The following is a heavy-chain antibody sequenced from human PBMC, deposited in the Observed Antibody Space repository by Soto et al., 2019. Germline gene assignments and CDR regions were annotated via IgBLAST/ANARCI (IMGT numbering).Heavy chain of an antibody. CDR3: ARPRITGTIGGLYYFDY. D-gene: IGHD1-7*01. J-gene: IGHJ4*02. CDR1: GGSISSGDYY. CDR2: IYYSGST. V-gene: IGHV4-30-4*01. Sequence: SETLSLTCTVSGGSISSGDYYWSWIRQPPGKGLEWIGYIYYSGSTYYNPSLKSRVTISVDTSKNQFSLKLSSVTAADTAVYYCARPRITGTIGGLYYFDYWGQGTLVTVSS.